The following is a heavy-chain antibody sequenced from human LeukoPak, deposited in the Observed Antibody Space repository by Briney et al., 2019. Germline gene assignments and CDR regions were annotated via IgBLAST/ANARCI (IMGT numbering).Heavy chain of an antibody. V-gene: IGHV3-30-3*01. CDR3: ARVGGSHDFFF. D-gene: IGHD1-26*01. CDR1: RFTFSSYT. J-gene: IGHJ4*02. CDR2: ISFDGSNK. Sequence: GGSLRLSCAASRFTFSSYTIHWVRQPPGKGLEWVAVISFDGSNKYYADSVKGRFTISRDNSKNTLYLQMNSLRAEDTAVYYCARVGGSHDFFFWGQGTLVTVSS.